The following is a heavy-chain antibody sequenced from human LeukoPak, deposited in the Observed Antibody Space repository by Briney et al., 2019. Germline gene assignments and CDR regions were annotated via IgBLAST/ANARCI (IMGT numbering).Heavy chain of an antibody. J-gene: IGHJ4*02. V-gene: IGHV4-59*01. D-gene: IGHD6-13*01. CDR1: GCSISSYY. CDR3: ARGVYIAAAQYGY. CDR2: IYYSGTT. Sequence: SETLSLTCTVSGCSISSYYWSWIRQPPGKGLEWIGYIYYSGTTNYNPSLKSRVTISVDTSKNQFSLKLSSVTAADPAVYYCARGVYIAAAQYGYWGQGTLVTVSS.